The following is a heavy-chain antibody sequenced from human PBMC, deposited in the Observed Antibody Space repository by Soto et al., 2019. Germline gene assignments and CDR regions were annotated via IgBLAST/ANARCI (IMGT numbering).Heavy chain of an antibody. V-gene: IGHV1-69*13. CDR2: IIPIFGTA. Sequence: SVKVSCKASGGTFSSYAISWVRQAPGQGLEWMGGIIPIFGTANYAQKFQGRVTITADESTSTAYMELSSLRSEDTAVYYCARTDYSNSKVGDPNYYYYGMDVWGQGTTVTVSS. D-gene: IGHD4-4*01. CDR3: ARTDYSNSKVGDPNYYYYGMDV. CDR1: GGTFSSYA. J-gene: IGHJ6*02.